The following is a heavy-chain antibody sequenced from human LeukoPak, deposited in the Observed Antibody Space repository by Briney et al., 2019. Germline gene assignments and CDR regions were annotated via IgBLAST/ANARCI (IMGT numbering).Heavy chain of an antibody. CDR2: IYYSGST. Sequence: SETRSLTCTVSGGSITSYYWHWIRQPPGKGLEWIGYIYYSGSTNYNPSLKSRVTISVDTSRKQFSLKLHSVSAADTAVYYCARDRGRATWFDPWGQGTVVTVSS. J-gene: IGHJ5*02. V-gene: IGHV4-59*01. D-gene: IGHD3-10*01. CDR1: GGSITSYY. CDR3: ARDRGRATWFDP.